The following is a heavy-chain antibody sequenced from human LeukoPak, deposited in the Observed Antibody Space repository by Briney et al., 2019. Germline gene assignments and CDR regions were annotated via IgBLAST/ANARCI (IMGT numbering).Heavy chain of an antibody. V-gene: IGHV3-48*01. Sequence: GVSLRLSCAASGFSFTIYSMNWVRQAPGKGLEWVSFISDSGRVTYYADSVKGRFTISRDTATNSLYLQMNSLRAEDTAVYYCGRGRRQIYYGVDVWGQGTTVTVSS. CDR1: GFSFTIYS. CDR2: ISDSGRVT. J-gene: IGHJ6*02. CDR3: GRGRRQIYYGVDV.